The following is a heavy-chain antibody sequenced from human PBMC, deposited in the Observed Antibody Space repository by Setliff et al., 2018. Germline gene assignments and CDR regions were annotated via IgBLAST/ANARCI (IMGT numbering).Heavy chain of an antibody. CDR2: ISRGATTT. V-gene: IGHV3-11*04. D-gene: IGHD3-22*01. CDR1: GFIFSDYY. J-gene: IGHJ6*03. CDR3: ARLALTGYDSSGYYYALDYYYYMDV. Sequence: GGSLRLSCAASGFIFSDYYMSWIRQTPGKGLEWVAYISRGATTTYYTDSVKGRFTISRDDGKNSLYLQMNSLRAEDTAVYYCARLALTGYDSSGYYYALDYYYYMDVWGKGTTVTVSS.